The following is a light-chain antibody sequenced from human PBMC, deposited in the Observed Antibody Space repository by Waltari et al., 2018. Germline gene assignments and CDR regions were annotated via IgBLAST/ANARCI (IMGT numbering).Light chain of an antibody. CDR3: CSFAGRSTWV. CDR1: SSDVGTYNL. Sequence: QSALTQPASVSGSPGQSITISCTGTSSDVGTYNLVSWYQQHPGKAPKLIIYEGTKRPSGVSNRFSGSKSGNTASLTISGLQAEDEADYYCCSFAGRSTWVFGTGTKVIVL. CDR2: EGT. J-gene: IGLJ1*01. V-gene: IGLV2-23*01.